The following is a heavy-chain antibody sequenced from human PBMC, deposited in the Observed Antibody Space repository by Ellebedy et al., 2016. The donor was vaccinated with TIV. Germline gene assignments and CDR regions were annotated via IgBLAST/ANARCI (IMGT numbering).Heavy chain of an antibody. CDR3: ARDEPSGNLY. CDR2: INHSGST. CDR1: GGSFSGYY. Sequence: GSLRLSXAVYGGSFSGYYWSWIRQPPGKGLEWIGEINHSGSTNYNPSLKSRVTISVDTSKNQFSLKLSSVTAADTAVYYCARDEPSGNLYWGQGTLVTVSS. D-gene: IGHD2/OR15-2a*01. V-gene: IGHV4-34*01. J-gene: IGHJ4*02.